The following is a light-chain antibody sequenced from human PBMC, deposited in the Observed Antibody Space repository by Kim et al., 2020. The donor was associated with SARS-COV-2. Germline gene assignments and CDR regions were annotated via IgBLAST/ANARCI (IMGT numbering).Light chain of an antibody. J-gene: IGKJ1*01. CDR1: QSVRHY. Sequence: EVVLTQSPATLSLSPGERATLSCRASQSVRHYLAWYQQKPGQAPRLLIYEAMKRATGIPARFSGSGSGTDFTLTISSLEPEDFAVYYCQQRGDWPQTFGQGTRWISN. CDR2: EAM. V-gene: IGKV3-11*01. CDR3: QQRGDWPQT.